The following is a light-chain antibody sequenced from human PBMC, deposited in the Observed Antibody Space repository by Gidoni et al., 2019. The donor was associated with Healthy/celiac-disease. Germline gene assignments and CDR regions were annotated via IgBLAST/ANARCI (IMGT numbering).Light chain of an antibody. CDR2: GAS. Sequence: EIVMRQYTATLSVSPGERATLSCRASQSVSSNLAWYQQKPGQAPRLLIYGASTRATGIPARFSGSGSGTEFTLTISRLQSEDFAVYYCQQYNNWPPWTFGQGTKVEIK. J-gene: IGKJ1*01. CDR1: QSVSSN. V-gene: IGKV3-15*01. CDR3: QQYNNWPPWT.